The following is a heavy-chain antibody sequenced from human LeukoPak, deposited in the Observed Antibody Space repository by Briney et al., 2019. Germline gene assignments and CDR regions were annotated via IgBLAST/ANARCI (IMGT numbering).Heavy chain of an antibody. CDR1: GFTFNNYW. CDR3: AKLTYYDFWSGYYTDAFDI. D-gene: IGHD3-3*01. CDR2: IKQDGSEK. J-gene: IGHJ3*02. Sequence: GGSLRLSCAASGFTFNNYWMSWVRQAPGKGLEWVANIKQDGSEKYYVDSVKGRFTISRDNSKNTLYLQMNSLRAEDTAVYYCAKLTYYDFWSGYYTDAFDIWGQGTMVTVSS. V-gene: IGHV3-7*01.